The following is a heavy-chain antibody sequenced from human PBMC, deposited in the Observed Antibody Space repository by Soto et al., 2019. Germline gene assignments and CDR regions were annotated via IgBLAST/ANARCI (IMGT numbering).Heavy chain of an antibody. Sequence: QVQLQESGPGLVKPSETLSLTCTVSGGSISSYYWSWIRQPPGKGLEWIGYIYYSGSTNYNPSLKSRVTISVHTSKNQFSLKLSSVTAADTAVYYCARHGNGDYSDAFDIWGQGTMVTVSS. V-gene: IGHV4-59*08. J-gene: IGHJ3*02. CDR1: GGSISSYY. D-gene: IGHD4-17*01. CDR3: ARHGNGDYSDAFDI. CDR2: IYYSGST.